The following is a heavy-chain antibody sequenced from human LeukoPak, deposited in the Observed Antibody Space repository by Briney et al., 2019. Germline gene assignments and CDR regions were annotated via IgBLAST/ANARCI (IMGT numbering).Heavy chain of an antibody. CDR1: GYTFTNYA. V-gene: IGHV7-4-1*02. J-gene: IGHJ4*02. CDR2: INTNTGNP. Sequence: GASVKVSCKASGYTFTNYAMNWVRRAPGQGLEWMGWINTNTGNPTYVQGFTGRFVFSLDTSVSTAYLQISSLKAEDTAVYYCARGTSGLVTTNDYWGQGTLVTVSS. CDR3: ARGTSGLVTTNDY. D-gene: IGHD3/OR15-3a*01.